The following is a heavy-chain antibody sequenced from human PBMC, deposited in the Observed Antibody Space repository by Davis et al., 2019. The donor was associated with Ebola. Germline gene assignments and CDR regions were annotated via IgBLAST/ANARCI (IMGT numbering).Heavy chain of an antibody. J-gene: IGHJ6*02. CDR1: GGSISSYY. Sequence: SETLSLTCTVSGGSISSYYWSWIRQPPGKGLEWIGYIYYSRSTNYNPSLKSRVTISVDTSKNQFSLKLSSVTAADTAVYYCARETYYYYGMDVWGQGTTVTVSS. CDR2: IYYSRST. V-gene: IGHV4-59*01. CDR3: ARETYYYYGMDV.